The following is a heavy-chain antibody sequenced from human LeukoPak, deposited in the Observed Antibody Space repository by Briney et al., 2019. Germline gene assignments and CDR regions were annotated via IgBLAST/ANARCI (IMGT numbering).Heavy chain of an antibody. CDR1: GFTFSNYD. Sequence: GGSLRLSCTASGFTFSNYDMHWVRQAAGKGLEWVSAIGTAADTYYLDSVKGRFTISRDNSKSTLFLQMNSLRAEDTAVYYCAKRGSVGTLGHFDYWGQGTLVTVSS. CDR2: IGTAADT. J-gene: IGHJ4*02. CDR3: AKRGSVGTLGHFDY. V-gene: IGHV3-13*01. D-gene: IGHD6-13*01.